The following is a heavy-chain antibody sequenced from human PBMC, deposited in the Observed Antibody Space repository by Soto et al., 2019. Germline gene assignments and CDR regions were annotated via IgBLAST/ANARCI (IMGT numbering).Heavy chain of an antibody. Sequence: EVQLVESGGGVVRPGGSLRLSCAASGFTFDDYVMSWVRQAPGKGLEWVSGINWNGGSTGYADSVKGRFTISRDNAKNSLYLQMNSLRAEDTALYYCARDRDFDWLPLQGGYGMDDWGQGTTVTVSS. CDR1: GFTFDDYV. CDR2: INWNGGST. CDR3: ARDRDFDWLPLQGGYGMDD. D-gene: IGHD3-9*01. V-gene: IGHV3-20*04. J-gene: IGHJ6*02.